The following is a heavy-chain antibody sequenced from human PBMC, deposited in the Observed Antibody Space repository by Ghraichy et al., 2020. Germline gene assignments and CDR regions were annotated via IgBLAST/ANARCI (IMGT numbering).Heavy chain of an antibody. J-gene: IGHJ5*02. Sequence: ASVKVSCKASGYTFTSYGISWVRLAPGQGLEWMGWISAYNGNTNYAQKLQGRVTMTTDTSTSTAYMELRSLRSDDTAVYYCARDWLGSYYPVGWFDPWGQGTLVTVSS. CDR1: GYTFTSYG. V-gene: IGHV1-18*01. D-gene: IGHD1-26*01. CDR2: ISAYNGNT. CDR3: ARDWLGSYYPVGWFDP.